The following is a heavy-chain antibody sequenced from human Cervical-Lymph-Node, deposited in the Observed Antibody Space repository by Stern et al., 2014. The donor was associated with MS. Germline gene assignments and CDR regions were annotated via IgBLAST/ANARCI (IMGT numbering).Heavy chain of an antibody. CDR2: INSDGSRT. V-gene: IGHV3-74*02. Sequence: EVHLVESGGGLVQPGGSLRLSCAASGFTFSSYWMHWVRQAPGKGLVWVSRINSDGSRTTYADSVKGRFTISRDNAKNTLYLQMNSLRVEDTAVYYCARAGTETAFDIWGRGTMVTVSS. D-gene: IGHD1-1*01. J-gene: IGHJ3*02. CDR1: GFTFSSYW. CDR3: ARAGTETAFDI.